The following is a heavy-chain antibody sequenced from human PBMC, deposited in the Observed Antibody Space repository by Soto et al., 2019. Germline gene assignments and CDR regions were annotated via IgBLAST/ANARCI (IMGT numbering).Heavy chain of an antibody. CDR3: ARRPRITMIVVVSPGWFDP. D-gene: IGHD3-22*01. CDR1: VGSFSGYY. V-gene: IGHV4-34*01. CDR2: INHSGST. J-gene: IGHJ5*02. Sequence: SETLSLTGAVYVGSFSGYYWSWIRQPPGKGLEWIGEINHSGSTNYNPSLKSRVTISVDTSKNQFSLKLSSVTAADTAVYYCARRPRITMIVVVSPGWFDPWGQGTLVTVSS.